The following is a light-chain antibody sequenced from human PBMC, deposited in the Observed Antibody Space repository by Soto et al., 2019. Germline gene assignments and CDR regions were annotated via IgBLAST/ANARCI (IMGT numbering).Light chain of an antibody. CDR2: EGS. J-gene: IGLJ1*01. CDR3: CSYAGSSRV. V-gene: IGLV2-23*01. Sequence: QSALTQPASVSGSPGQSITISCTGTSSDVGSYNLVSWYQQHPGKAPKLMIYEGSKRPSGVSNRFSGSKSGNTASLTISGLQAEDEADYYCCSYAGSSRVFGTGTKVPS. CDR1: SSDVGSYNL.